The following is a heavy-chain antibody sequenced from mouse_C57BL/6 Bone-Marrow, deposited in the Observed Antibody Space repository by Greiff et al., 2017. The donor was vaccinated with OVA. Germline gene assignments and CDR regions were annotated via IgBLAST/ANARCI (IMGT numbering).Heavy chain of an antibody. J-gene: IGHJ3*01. CDR2: ISTYYGDA. CDR1: GYTFTDYA. V-gene: IGHV1-67*01. D-gene: IGHD1-1*01. Sequence: QVQLQQSGPELVRPGVSVKISCKGSGYTFTDYAMHWVKQSHAKSLEWIGVISTYYGDASYNQKFKDKATMTVDKSSSTAYMELARLTSEDSAVXYCARGDLIYYYGSSFLFAYWGQGTLVTVSA. CDR3: ARGDLIYYYGSSFLFAY.